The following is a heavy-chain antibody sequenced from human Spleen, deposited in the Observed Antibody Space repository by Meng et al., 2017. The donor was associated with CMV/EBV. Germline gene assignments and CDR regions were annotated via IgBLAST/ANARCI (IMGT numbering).Heavy chain of an antibody. Sequence: GESLRLSCAASGFTFSSYGMHWVRQAPGKGLEWVAFIRYDGSNKYHADSVKGRFTISRDNSKNTLYLQMNSLRAEDTAVYYCAKGPLDSSGYFDYWGQGTLVTVSS. V-gene: IGHV3-30*02. CDR3: AKGPLDSSGYFDY. CDR2: IRYDGSNK. J-gene: IGHJ4*02. CDR1: GFTFSSYG. D-gene: IGHD3-22*01.